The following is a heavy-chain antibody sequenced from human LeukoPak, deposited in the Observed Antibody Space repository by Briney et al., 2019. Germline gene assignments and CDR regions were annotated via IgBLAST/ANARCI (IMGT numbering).Heavy chain of an antibody. CDR2: IYPGDSDT. D-gene: IGHD2-15*01. Sequence: GESLRISCKGSGYSFTSYWIGWLRQMPGKGLEWMGIIYPGDSDTRYSPSFQGQVTISADKSISTAYLQWGSLKASDNAMYYCARRVAPWSSFDPWGQGTLVTVSS. CDR1: GYSFTSYW. V-gene: IGHV5-51*01. CDR3: ARRVAPWSSFDP. J-gene: IGHJ5*02.